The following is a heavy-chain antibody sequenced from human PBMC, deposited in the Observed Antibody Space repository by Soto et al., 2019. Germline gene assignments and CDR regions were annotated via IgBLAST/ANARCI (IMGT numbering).Heavy chain of an antibody. D-gene: IGHD6-6*01. Sequence: GGSLRLSCAASGFTFSSYWMSWVRQAPGKGLEWVANIKQDGSEKYYVDSVKGRFTISRDNAKNSLYLQMNSLRAEDTAVYYCARIAARPDTSLDYWGQGTLVTVSS. J-gene: IGHJ4*02. CDR3: ARIAARPDTSLDY. V-gene: IGHV3-7*01. CDR1: GFTFSSYW. CDR2: IKQDGSEK.